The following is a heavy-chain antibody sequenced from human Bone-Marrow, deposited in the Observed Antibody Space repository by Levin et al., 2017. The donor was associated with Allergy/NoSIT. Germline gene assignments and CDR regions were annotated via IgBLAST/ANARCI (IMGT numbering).Heavy chain of an antibody. D-gene: IGHD6-6*01. CDR1: GYTFTSYG. V-gene: IGHV1-18*01. CDR2: ISAYNGNT. CDR3: ARGAPGYSSSRMSAFDI. J-gene: IGHJ3*02. Sequence: GESLKISCKASGYTFTSYGISWVRQAPGQGLEWMGWISAYNGNTNYAQKLQGRVTMTTDTSTSTAYMELRSLRSDDTAVYYCARGAPGYSSSRMSAFDIWGQGTMVTVSS.